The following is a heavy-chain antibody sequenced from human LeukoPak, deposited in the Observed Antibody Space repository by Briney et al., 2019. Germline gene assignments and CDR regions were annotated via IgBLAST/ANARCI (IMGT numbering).Heavy chain of an antibody. CDR2: ISDTGNT. CDR1: VVTLSGYT. V-gene: IGHV3-23*01. CDR3: AKAPVTTCRGAFCYPFDY. J-gene: IGHJ4*02. D-gene: IGHD2-15*01. Sequence: VGSLRLSCAASVVTLSGYTMSCGRPAPGKGVEWGSAISDTGNTYHADSVKGRFTISRDSSKNTLFIQMNRLRPEDAAVSYCAKAPVTTCRGAFCYPFDYWGLGTLVTVSS.